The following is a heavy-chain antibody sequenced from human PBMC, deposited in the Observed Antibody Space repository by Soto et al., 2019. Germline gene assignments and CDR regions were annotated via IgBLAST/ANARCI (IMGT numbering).Heavy chain of an antibody. CDR2: IYYSGST. J-gene: IGHJ6*02. Sequence: QVQLQESGPGLVKPSQTLSLTCTVSGGSISSGGYYWSWIRQHPGKGLEWIGYIYYSGSTYYHPSLKGRVTITGDPSKGQVSLKLSSVTAADTAVYYCARDFTDSSGPTLGMGVWGQGTTVTVSS. D-gene: IGHD6-19*01. V-gene: IGHV4-31*03. CDR3: ARDFTDSSGPTLGMGV. CDR1: GGSISSGGYY.